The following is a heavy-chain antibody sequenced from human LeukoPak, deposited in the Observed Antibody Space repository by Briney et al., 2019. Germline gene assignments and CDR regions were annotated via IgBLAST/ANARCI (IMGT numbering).Heavy chain of an antibody. Sequence: GRSLRLSCAASGFTFSSYGMHWVRQAPGKGLEWVAVISYDGSNKYYADSVKGRFTISRDNSKNTLYLQMNSLRAEDTAVYYCASYDSSGNDFAYWGQGTLATVSS. CDR2: ISYDGSNK. CDR1: GFTFSSYG. V-gene: IGHV3-30*03. D-gene: IGHD3-22*01. CDR3: ASYDSSGNDFAY. J-gene: IGHJ4*02.